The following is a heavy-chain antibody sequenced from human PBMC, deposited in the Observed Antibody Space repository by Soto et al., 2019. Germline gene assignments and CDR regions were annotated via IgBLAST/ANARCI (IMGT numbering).Heavy chain of an antibody. CDR3: ARPSYCSSTSCSGAWFDP. Sequence: SVKVSCKASGGTFSSYTISWVRQAPGQGLEWMGRIIPILGIANYAQKFQGRVTITADKSTSTAYMELSSLRSEDTAVYYCARPSYCSSTSCSGAWFDPWGQGTLVTVSS. V-gene: IGHV1-69*02. CDR1: GGTFSSYT. CDR2: IIPILGIA. J-gene: IGHJ5*02. D-gene: IGHD2-2*01.